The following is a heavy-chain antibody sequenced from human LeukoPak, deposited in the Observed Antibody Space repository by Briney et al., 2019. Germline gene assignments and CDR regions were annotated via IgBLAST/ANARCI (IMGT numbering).Heavy chain of an antibody. CDR3: AKVYVGSWYAYDH. Sequence: KPGGSLRLSCTASGFTFDDYAMHWVRQAPAKGLEWVSLISGDGGTTDYADSVKGRFTISRDNRRNSLYLLMNSLRTEDTALYFCAKVYVGSWYAYDHWGQGTLVTVSS. CDR2: ISGDGGTT. CDR1: GFTFDDYA. D-gene: IGHD6-13*01. J-gene: IGHJ4*02. V-gene: IGHV3-43*02.